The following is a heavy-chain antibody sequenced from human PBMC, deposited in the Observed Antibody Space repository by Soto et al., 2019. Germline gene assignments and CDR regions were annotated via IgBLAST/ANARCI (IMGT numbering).Heavy chain of an antibody. D-gene: IGHD5-18*01. CDR1: GFTFSSYA. CDR2: ISYDGSNK. V-gene: IGHV3-30-3*01. J-gene: IGHJ4*02. CDR3: ARDGQFSYGTFDS. Sequence: QVQLVESGGGVVQPGRSLRLSCAASGFTFSSYAMHWVRQAPGKGLEWVAGISYDGSNKYYADSVKGRFTISRDNSKNTLYLQMNSLRAEDTAVDYCARDGQFSYGTFDSWGQGTLVTVSS.